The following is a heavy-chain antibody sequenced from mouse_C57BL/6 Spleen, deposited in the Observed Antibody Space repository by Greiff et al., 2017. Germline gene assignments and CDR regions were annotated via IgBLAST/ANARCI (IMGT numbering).Heavy chain of an antibody. CDR1: GFSFTSYG. V-gene: IGHV2-5*01. CDR3: GRNSGGSVYYFDY. Sequence: VQLQQSGPGLVQPSQTLSITCTVSGFSFTSYGVHWVRQSPGTGLEWLGVIWRCGSTTYNADSMSRLSITKDNSKSQVFFKMNSLQADDAAIYCGGRNSGGSVYYFDYWGQGTTLTVSS. J-gene: IGHJ2*01. D-gene: IGHD1-1*02. CDR2: IWRCGST.